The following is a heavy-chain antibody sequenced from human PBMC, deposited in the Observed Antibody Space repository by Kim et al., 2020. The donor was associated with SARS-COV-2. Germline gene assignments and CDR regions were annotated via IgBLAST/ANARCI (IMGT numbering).Heavy chain of an antibody. J-gene: IGHJ4*02. D-gene: IGHD6-13*01. V-gene: IGHV4-34*01. CDR3: ARVLVAAAVHYFDY. Sequence: NPSLKSRVTISVDTSKNQFSLKLSSVTAADTAVYYCARVLVAAAVHYFDYWGQGTLVTVSS.